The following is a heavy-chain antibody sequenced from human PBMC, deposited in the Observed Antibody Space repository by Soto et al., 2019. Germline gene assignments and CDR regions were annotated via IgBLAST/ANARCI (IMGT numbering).Heavy chain of an antibody. J-gene: IGHJ5*02. CDR2: ISAYNGNT. Sequence: ASVKVSCKASGYTFTSYGISWVRQAPGQGLEWMGWISAYNGNTNYAQKPQGRVTMTTDTSTSTAYMELRSLRSDDTAVYYCARDLGGAARPNWFDPWGQGTLVTVSS. CDR1: GYTFTSYG. V-gene: IGHV1-18*01. CDR3: ARDLGGAARPNWFDP. D-gene: IGHD6-6*01.